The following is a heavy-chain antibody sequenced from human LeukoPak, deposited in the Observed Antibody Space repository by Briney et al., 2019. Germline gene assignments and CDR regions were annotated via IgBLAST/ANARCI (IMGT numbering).Heavy chain of an antibody. D-gene: IGHD3-10*02. CDR3: AERGSTMIGGV. Sequence: GGSLRLSCAASGFTFSSYGMNWVRQAPGKGLEWVAYISSSGSTIYYADSVKGRFTISRDNAKISLYLQMNSLRAEDTAVYYCAERGSTMIGGVWGKGTTVTISS. CDR2: ISSSGSTI. V-gene: IGHV3-48*03. J-gene: IGHJ6*04. CDR1: GFTFSSYG.